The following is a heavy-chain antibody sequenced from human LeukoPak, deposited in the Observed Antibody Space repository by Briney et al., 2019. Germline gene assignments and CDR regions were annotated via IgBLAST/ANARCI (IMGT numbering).Heavy chain of an antibody. CDR3: ARGRKQWLWPYAYFDY. D-gene: IGHD6-19*01. J-gene: IGHJ4*02. CDR1: GGSFSGYY. Sequence: SETLSLTCAVYGGSFSGYYWSWIRQPPGKGLEWIGEINHSGSTNYNPSLKSRVTISVDTSKNQFSLKLSSVTAADTAVYYCARGRKQWLWPYAYFDYWGQGTLVTVSS. CDR2: INHSGST. V-gene: IGHV4-34*01.